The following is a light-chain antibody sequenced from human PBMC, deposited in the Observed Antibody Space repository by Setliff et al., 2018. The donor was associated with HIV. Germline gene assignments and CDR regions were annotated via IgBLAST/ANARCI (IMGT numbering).Light chain of an antibody. Sequence: QSALTQPASVSGSPGQAITISCTGNNSDIGTYDLVSWYQQHPGRAPKLTIFEVKRRPSGVSNRFSGSKSGNTASLTISGLQAEDEADYYCSSYTSSTSFYVFGTGTKVTVL. CDR2: EVK. CDR3: SSYTSSTSFYV. J-gene: IGLJ1*01. V-gene: IGLV2-14*02. CDR1: NSDIGTYDL.